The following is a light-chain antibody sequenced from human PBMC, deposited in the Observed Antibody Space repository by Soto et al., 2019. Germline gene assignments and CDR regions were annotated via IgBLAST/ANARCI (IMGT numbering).Light chain of an antibody. Sequence: QSALTQPASVSGSPGQSITISCTGTSSDVGSYNLVSWYQQHPGKAPKFMIYEGSKRPSGVSNRFSGSASGNTASLTISDLQAEDEADYYCCSYAGSTTWVFGGGTKLTVL. V-gene: IGLV2-23*01. CDR3: CSYAGSTTWV. CDR2: EGS. CDR1: SSDVGSYNL. J-gene: IGLJ3*02.